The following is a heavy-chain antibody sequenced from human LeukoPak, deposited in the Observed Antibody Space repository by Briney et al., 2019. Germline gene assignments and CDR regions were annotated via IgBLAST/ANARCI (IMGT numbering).Heavy chain of an antibody. CDR3: ARDMSPPSYNWFDP. Sequence: ASVKVSCKGSGYTFTSYGISWVRQAPGQGLEWMGWISAYNGNTNYAQKLQGRVTMTTDTSTSTAYMELRSLRSDDTAVYYCARDMSPPSYNWFDPWGQGTLVTVSS. CDR2: ISAYNGNT. CDR1: GYTFTSYG. J-gene: IGHJ5*02. D-gene: IGHD2-15*01. V-gene: IGHV1-18*01.